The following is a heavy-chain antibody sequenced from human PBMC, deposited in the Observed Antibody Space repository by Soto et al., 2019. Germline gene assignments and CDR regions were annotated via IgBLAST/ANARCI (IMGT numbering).Heavy chain of an antibody. CDR1: GFTFSSYA. CDR3: ARGGDCWSGGDL. Sequence: QVQLVESGGGVVQPGRSLRLSCAASGFTFSSYAMHWVRQAPGKGLEWVAVISYDGSNKYYADSVKGRFTISRDNSKNTLYLQMNSLRAEDTAVYYGARGGDCWSGGDLWGRGTLVTVSS. V-gene: IGHV3-30-3*01. D-gene: IGHD3-3*01. CDR2: ISYDGSNK. J-gene: IGHJ2*01.